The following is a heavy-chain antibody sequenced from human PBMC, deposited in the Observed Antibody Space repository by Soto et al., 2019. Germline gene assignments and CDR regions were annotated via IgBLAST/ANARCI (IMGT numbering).Heavy chain of an antibody. Sequence: EVQLVESGGGLVQPGGSLKLACVASGFPLSDSAIHWVRKASGKGLEWVGRIRSKTNNYATTYGEAVRGRFTLSRYDYKYTAYVHMNNLESEDAAVYYCYSHAGGEFEHSFYYYLLDVWGQGTTVSVPS. V-gene: IGHV3-73*02. CDR3: YSHAGGEFEHSFYYYLLDV. CDR2: IRSKTNNYAT. J-gene: IGHJ6*02. CDR1: GFPLSDSA. D-gene: IGHD3-22*01.